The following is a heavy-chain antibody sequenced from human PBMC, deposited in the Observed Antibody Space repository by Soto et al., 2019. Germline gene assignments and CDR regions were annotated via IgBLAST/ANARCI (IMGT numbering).Heavy chain of an antibody. J-gene: IGHJ5*02. CDR1: GYSFSTYW. CDR2: IYPDDSDT. V-gene: IGHV5-51*01. Sequence: PGESLKISCKGFGYSFSTYWIGWVRQMPGKGLEWMGIIYPDDSDTRYSPSFQDQITISVDKSISTAFLQWSSLKASDTAMYYCVRNLGTSSTPGFDPSGQRTPVTVYS. D-gene: IGHD2-2*01. CDR3: VRNLGTSSTPGFDP.